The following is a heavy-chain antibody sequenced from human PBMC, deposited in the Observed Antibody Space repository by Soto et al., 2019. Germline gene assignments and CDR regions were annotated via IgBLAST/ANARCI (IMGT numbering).Heavy chain of an antibody. CDR1: GGSISGYH. CDR3: ARRSVAAAVRENWYDP. Sequence: PSETLSLTCTVSGGSISGYHWSWIRQPPGKGLEWIGYISYSGSINYNPSLKSRVIISLDTSKNQFSLKLSSVTAADTAVYYCARRSVAAAVRENWYDPWGQGTLVTVSS. V-gene: IGHV4-59*01. D-gene: IGHD2-2*01. CDR2: ISYSGSI. J-gene: IGHJ5*02.